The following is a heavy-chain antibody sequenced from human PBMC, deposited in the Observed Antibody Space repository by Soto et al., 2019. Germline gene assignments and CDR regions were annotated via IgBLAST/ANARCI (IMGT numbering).Heavy chain of an antibody. V-gene: IGHV3-48*02. D-gene: IGHD2-21*02. CDR2: ISSSSSTI. CDR3: ARDPGIVVVTGADYYYYYGMDV. CDR1: GVTLSSYT. J-gene: IGHJ6*02. Sequence: GGSLRLACAAAGVTLSSYTMNLVRQAPGKGLEWVSYISSSSSTIYYADSVKGRFTISRDNAKNSLYLQMNSLRDEDTAVYYCARDPGIVVVTGADYYYYYGMDVWGQGNTVTVS.